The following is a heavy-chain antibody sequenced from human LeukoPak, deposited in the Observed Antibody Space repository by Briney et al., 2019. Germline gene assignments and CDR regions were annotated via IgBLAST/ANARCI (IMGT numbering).Heavy chain of an antibody. CDR2: FDPEDGET. D-gene: IGHD3-10*01. J-gene: IGHJ4*02. CDR1: GYTLTELS. V-gene: IGHV1-24*01. CDR3: ATPACYYGSGSYYTQFDY. Sequence: ASVKVSCKVSGYTLTELSMHWVRQAPGKGLEWMGGFDPEDGETIYAQKFQGRVTMTEDTSTDTAYMELSSLRSEDTAVYYCATPACYYGSGSYYTQFDYWGQGTLVTVSS.